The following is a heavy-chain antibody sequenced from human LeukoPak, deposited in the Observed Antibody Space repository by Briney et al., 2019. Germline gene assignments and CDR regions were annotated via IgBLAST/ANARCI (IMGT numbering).Heavy chain of an antibody. J-gene: IGHJ4*02. CDR3: ARLTRGTTVTSDY. CDR1: GGTFSSYA. Sequence: SVKVSCKASGGTFSSYAISWVRQAPGQGLEWMGGIIPIFGTANYAQKFQGRVTITADKSTSTAYMELSSLRSEDTAVYYCARLTRGTTVTSDYWGQGTLVTVSS. V-gene: IGHV1-69*06. CDR2: IIPIFGTA. D-gene: IGHD4-17*01.